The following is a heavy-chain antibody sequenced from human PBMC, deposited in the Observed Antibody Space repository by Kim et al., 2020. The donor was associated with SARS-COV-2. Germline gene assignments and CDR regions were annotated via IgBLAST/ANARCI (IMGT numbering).Heavy chain of an antibody. J-gene: IGHJ4*02. Sequence: VGSLRLSCAASGFTFNDAWMTWVRQAPGKGLEWVARIKSKTDGGATEYDAPVKGRFTISRDDSKNTLYLQMNSLKTEDTAVYYCGSLYFDFWGQGTPVTVSS. V-gene: IGHV3-15*01. CDR1: GFTFNDAW. CDR2: IKSKTDGGAT. CDR3: GSLYFDF. D-gene: IGHD3-10*01.